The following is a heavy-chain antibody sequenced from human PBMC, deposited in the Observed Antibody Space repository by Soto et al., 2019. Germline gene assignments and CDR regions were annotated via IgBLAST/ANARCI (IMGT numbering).Heavy chain of an antibody. Sequence: PGESLKISCKGSGYSFINYWIGWVRQMPGKGLEWMGSTHPGDSDTRYSPSFQGQVTISADKSISTAYLQWSSLKASDTAMYYCGMVTPDAFDIWGQGTMVTVSS. CDR1: GYSFINYW. J-gene: IGHJ3*02. V-gene: IGHV5-51*01. CDR2: THPGDSDT. D-gene: IGHD2-21*02. CDR3: GMVTPDAFDI.